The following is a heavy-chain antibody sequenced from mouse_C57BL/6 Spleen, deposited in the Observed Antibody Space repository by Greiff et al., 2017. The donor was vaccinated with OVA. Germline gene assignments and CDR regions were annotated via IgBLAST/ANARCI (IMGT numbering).Heavy chain of an antibody. Sequence: VQLQQSGPELVKPGASVKISCKASGYAFSSSWMNWVKQRPGKGLEWIGRIYPGDGDTNYNGKFKGKATLTADKSSSTAYMQLSSLTSEDSAVYFCARAEEVYGISFEDYWGQGTTLTVSS. CDR1: GYAFSSSW. CDR2: IYPGDGDT. V-gene: IGHV1-82*01. D-gene: IGHD1-1*01. CDR3: ARAEEVYGISFEDY. J-gene: IGHJ2*01.